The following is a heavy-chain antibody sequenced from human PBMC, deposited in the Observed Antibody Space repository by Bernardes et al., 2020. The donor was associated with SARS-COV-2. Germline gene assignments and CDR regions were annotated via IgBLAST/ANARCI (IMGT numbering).Heavy chain of an antibody. V-gene: IGHV4-34*01. D-gene: IGHD3-3*01. CDR3: ARGFWSGYVRFDP. CDR1: GGSFSGYY. CDR2: INHSGST. J-gene: IGHJ5*02. Sequence: SETLSLTCAVYGGSFSGYYWSWIRQPPGQGLEWIGEINHSGSTNYNPSLKSRVTISVDTSKNQFSLKLSSVTAADTAVYYCARGFWSGYVRFDPWGQGTLVTVSS.